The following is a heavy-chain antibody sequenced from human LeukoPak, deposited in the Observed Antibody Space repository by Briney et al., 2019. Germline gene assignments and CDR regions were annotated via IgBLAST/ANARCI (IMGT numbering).Heavy chain of an antibody. J-gene: IGHJ3*02. D-gene: IGHD6-13*01. CDR1: GFTFSSYA. CDR2: ISYDGSYK. CDR3: AREVSTGSSWYRDAFDI. Sequence: GGSLRPSCAASGFTFSSYAMHWVRQAPGKGLECVAVISYDGSYKYYADSVKGRFTISRDNSKNTLYLQMNSLRAEDTAVYYCAREVSTGSSWYRDAFDIWGQGTMVTVSS. V-gene: IGHV3-30*04.